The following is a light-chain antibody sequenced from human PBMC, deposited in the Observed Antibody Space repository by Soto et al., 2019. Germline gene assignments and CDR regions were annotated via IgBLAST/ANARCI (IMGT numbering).Light chain of an antibody. Sequence: EIGLTQSPGTLSLSPGEIATLSCRASQTVSSTYLAWYQQKAGQTPSLLIHGASSRATGIPDRFSGSGSGTDYTFTISSLEPEDFAVYYCQQCDNLPWTFGQGTRVEIK. J-gene: IGKJ1*01. CDR1: QTVSSTY. CDR2: GAS. CDR3: QQCDNLPWT. V-gene: IGKV3-20*01.